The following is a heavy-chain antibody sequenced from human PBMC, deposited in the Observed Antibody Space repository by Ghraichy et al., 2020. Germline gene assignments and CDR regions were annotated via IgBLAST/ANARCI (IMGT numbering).Heavy chain of an antibody. CDR1: GFTFGTYA. Sequence: GGSLRLSCAASGFTFGTYAMSWVRQAPGKGLEWVSAVSGSGGSTYYTDSVKGRFTVSRDISKNTLYLEMNSLRAEDSAVYYCAKALKGSTVASTPTFDYWGQGTLVTVSS. V-gene: IGHV3-23*01. J-gene: IGHJ4*02. CDR3: AKALKGSTVASTPTFDY. D-gene: IGHD4-23*01. CDR2: VSGSGGST.